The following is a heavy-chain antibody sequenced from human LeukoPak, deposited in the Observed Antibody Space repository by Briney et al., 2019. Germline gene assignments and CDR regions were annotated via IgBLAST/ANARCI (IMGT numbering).Heavy chain of an antibody. CDR3: ARRRDIVVVVAATPFDY. CDR2: INHSGST. J-gene: IGHJ4*02. V-gene: IGHV4-4*02. D-gene: IGHD2-15*01. Sequence: SGTLSLTCAVSGGSISSSNWWSWVRQPPGKGLEWIGEINHSGSTNYNPSLKSRVTISVDTSKNQFSLKLSSVTAADTAVYYCARRRDIVVVVAATPFDYWGQGTLVTVSS. CDR1: GGSISSSNW.